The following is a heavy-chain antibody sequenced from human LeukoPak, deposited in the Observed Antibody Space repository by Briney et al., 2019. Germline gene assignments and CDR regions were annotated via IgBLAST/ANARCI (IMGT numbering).Heavy chain of an antibody. Sequence: PSETLSLTCTVSGGSISSGDYYWSWIRQPPGKGLEWIGYIYYSGSTYYNPSLKSRVTISVDRSKNQFSLKLSSVTAADTAVYYCARDRPGGSSLDYWGQGILVTVSS. CDR1: GGSISSGDYY. D-gene: IGHD6-13*01. J-gene: IGHJ4*02. CDR3: ARDRPGGSSLDY. V-gene: IGHV4-30-4*08. CDR2: IYYSGST.